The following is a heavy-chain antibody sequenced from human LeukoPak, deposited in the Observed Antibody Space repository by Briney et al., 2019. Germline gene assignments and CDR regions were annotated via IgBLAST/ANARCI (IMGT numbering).Heavy chain of an antibody. V-gene: IGHV3-23*01. CDR3: ANDQYYYAGSPDY. J-gene: IGHJ4*02. CDR1: GFTVITND. CDR2: IGGNGGST. Sequence: GGSLRLSCAASGFTVITNDMTWVRQAPGRGLEWVSLIGGNGGSTYYADSVKGRFTISRDNSKNTLFLQMNSLRDDDTAVYYCANDQYYYAGSPDYWGQGTLVTVSS. D-gene: IGHD3-10*01.